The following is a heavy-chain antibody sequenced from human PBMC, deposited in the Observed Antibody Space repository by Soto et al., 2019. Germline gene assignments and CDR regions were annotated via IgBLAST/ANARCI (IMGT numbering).Heavy chain of an antibody. Sequence: SETLSLTCTVSGGSISSGGYYWSWIRQHPGKGLEWIGYIYYSGSTYYNPSLKSRVTISVDTSKNQFSLKLGSVTAADTAVYYCARARRWFGELPSISTTGYYMDVWGKGTTVTVSS. CDR3: ARARRWFGELPSISTTGYYMDV. CDR1: GGSISSGGYY. V-gene: IGHV4-31*03. D-gene: IGHD3-10*01. CDR2: IYYSGST. J-gene: IGHJ6*03.